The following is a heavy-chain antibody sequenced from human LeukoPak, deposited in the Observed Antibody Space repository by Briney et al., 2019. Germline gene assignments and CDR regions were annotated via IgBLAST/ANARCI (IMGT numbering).Heavy chain of an antibody. CDR1: GGXVSSGSYY. CDR3: ARVLAAAGWFDP. CDR2: IYYSGST. J-gene: IGHJ5*02. Sequence: SETLSLTCTVSGGXVSSGSYYWNWIRQPPGRGLEWFGYIYYSGSTNYNPSLKSRVIISVDTSKNQFSLTLSSVTAADTAVYYCARVLAAAGWFDPWGQGTLVTVSS. V-gene: IGHV4-61*01. D-gene: IGHD6-13*01.